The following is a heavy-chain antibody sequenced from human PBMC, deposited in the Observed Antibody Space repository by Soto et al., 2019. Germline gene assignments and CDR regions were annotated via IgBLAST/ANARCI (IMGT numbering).Heavy chain of an antibody. CDR2: IIPIFGTA. CDR3: ARGGEPGEGGYFQH. CDR1: GGTFSSYA. V-gene: IGHV1-69*12. D-gene: IGHD3-16*01. J-gene: IGHJ1*01. Sequence: QVQLVQSGAEVKKPGSSVKVSCKASGGTFSSYAISWVRQAPGQGLEWMGGIIPIFGTANYAQKFQGRVTIIADESPSTAYRELRSLRSEDTAVYYWARGGEPGEGGYFQHWGQGTLVTVSS.